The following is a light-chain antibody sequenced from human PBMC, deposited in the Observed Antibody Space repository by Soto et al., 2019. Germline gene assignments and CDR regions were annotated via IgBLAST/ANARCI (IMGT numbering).Light chain of an antibody. CDR3: SSYAGSNINYV. CDR1: SSDVGGYNY. CDR2: EVN. V-gene: IGLV2-8*01. Sequence: QSAVTQPPSASGSPGQSVTISCTGTSSDVGGYNYVSWYQQHPGKAPKLMIYEVNKRPSGVPDHFSGSKSGNTASLTVSGLQAEDEADYYCSSYAGSNINYVFGTGTKLTVL. J-gene: IGLJ1*01.